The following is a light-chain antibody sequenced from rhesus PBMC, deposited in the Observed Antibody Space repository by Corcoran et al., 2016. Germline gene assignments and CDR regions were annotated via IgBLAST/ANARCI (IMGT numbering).Light chain of an antibody. J-gene: IGKJ2*01. Sequence: EIVMTQSPATLALSPGERATLSCRASQSVSSYLAWYQQKPGHGPRLLIYGASSRATGIPDRFSGSGSWTEFTLTISSLEPEDVGVYFCLQSSNWPYSFGQGTKVDIK. V-gene: IGKV3-24*04. CDR3: LQSSNWPYS. CDR1: QSVSSY. CDR2: GAS.